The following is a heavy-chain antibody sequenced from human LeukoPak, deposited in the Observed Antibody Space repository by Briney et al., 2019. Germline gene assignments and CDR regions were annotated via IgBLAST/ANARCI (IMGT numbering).Heavy chain of an antibody. CDR2: ISYDGSNK. CDR3: ARGGYPYSGSYERFDY. D-gene: IGHD1-26*01. CDR1: GFTFSSYA. V-gene: IGHV3-30*01. J-gene: IGHJ4*02. Sequence: QTGGSLRLSCAASGFTFSSYAMHWVRQAPGKGLEWVAVISYDGSNKYYADSVKGRFTISRDNSKNTLYPQMNSLRAEDTAVYYCARGGYPYSGSYERFDYWGQGTLVTVSS.